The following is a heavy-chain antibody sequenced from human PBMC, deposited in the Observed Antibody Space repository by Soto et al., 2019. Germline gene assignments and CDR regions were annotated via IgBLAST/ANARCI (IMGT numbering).Heavy chain of an antibody. Sequence: SVEGGCKASWDTVTNSEINGVRQAHLQVLEWMGWMNPDSGHAAYAQKFQGRVTLTTSTSTSTVYMEMRSLGSEDTAVYYCARRPHCSGGICYYGLDNWGQGTLVTVSS. J-gene: IGHJ4*02. CDR3: ARRPHCSGGICYYGLDN. CDR2: MNPDSGHA. D-gene: IGHD2-15*01. V-gene: IGHV1-8*01. CDR1: WDTVTNSE.